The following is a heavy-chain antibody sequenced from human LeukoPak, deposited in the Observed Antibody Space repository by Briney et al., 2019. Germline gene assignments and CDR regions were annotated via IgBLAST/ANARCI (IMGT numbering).Heavy chain of an antibody. J-gene: IGHJ4*02. V-gene: IGHV3-15*01. D-gene: IGHD3-10*01. Sequence: GGSLRLSCAASGFTFSNAWMSWVRQAPGKGLEWVGRIKSKADGGTTDYAAPVKGRFTISRDDPKNTLYLQMNSLKTEDTAVYYCTTDRLDYYGSGSYYIYRNYWGQGTLVTVSS. CDR3: TTDRLDYYGSGSYYIYRNY. CDR2: IKSKADGGTT. CDR1: GFTFSNAW.